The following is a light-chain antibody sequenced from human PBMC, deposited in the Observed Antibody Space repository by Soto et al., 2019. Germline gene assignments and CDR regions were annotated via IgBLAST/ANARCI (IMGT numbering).Light chain of an antibody. CDR2: DVS. Sequence: QSALTQPASVSGSPGQSITISCTGTSSDVGGYNYVSWYQQHPGKAPKLMIYDVSDRPSGVSNRFSGSKSGNTASLTISGLQADDEADYYCGSYTSSSTLVFGGGTKLTVL. CDR3: GSYTSSSTLV. J-gene: IGLJ2*01. CDR1: SSDVGGYNY. V-gene: IGLV2-14*01.